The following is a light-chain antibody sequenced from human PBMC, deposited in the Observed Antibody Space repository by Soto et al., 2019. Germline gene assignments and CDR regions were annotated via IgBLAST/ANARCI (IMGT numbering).Light chain of an antibody. Sequence: DIQMTQSPSAISASVGDRVTISGRASQDIDNHLAWFQQKPGKVPQRLIYAASSLQTGVPSRFSGSGSGTDFTLTINSLQPEDFATYYCLQHDSFPPTFGQGTRREI. CDR1: QDIDNH. CDR2: AAS. V-gene: IGKV1-17*03. CDR3: LQHDSFPPT. J-gene: IGKJ5*01.